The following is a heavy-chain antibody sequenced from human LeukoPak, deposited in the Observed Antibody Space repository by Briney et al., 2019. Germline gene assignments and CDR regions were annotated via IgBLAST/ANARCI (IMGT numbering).Heavy chain of an antibody. CDR3: ARGDSMYYYDSGAFDI. CDR2: IYYSGST. Sequence: SETLSLTYTVSGGSIISYYWSWIRQPPGKGLEWIGYIYYSGSTNYNPSLKSRVTISVDTSKNQFSLKLSSVTAADTAVYYCARGDSMYYYDSGAFDIWGQGTMVTVSS. CDR1: GGSIISYY. V-gene: IGHV4-59*01. D-gene: IGHD3-22*01. J-gene: IGHJ3*02.